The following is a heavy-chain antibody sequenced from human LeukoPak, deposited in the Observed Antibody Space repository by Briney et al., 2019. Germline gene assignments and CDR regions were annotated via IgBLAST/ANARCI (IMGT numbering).Heavy chain of an antibody. CDR1: GYSFTSYG. Sequence: ASVKVSCKASGYSFTSYGITWVRQAPGQGLEWTGWINPYNGNTNYAQKLQGRVTMTTDTSTSTAYMDLRSLRSDDTAVHYCARERSGWFFSNWGQGTLVTVSS. CDR3: ARERSGWFFSN. J-gene: IGHJ4*02. CDR2: INPYNGNT. V-gene: IGHV1-18*01. D-gene: IGHD6-19*01.